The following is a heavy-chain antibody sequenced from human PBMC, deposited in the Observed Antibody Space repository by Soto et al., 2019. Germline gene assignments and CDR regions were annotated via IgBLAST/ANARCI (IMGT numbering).Heavy chain of an antibody. D-gene: IGHD6-6*01. CDR3: AKRSSSSTFDY. V-gene: IGHV3-23*01. CDR1: GFTFSSYA. J-gene: IGHJ4*02. Sequence: EVQLLESGGGLVQPGESLRLSCAASGFTFSSYAMSWVRQAPGKGLEWVSVISGSDDSTYYAGSVKGRFTISRDNSKNTLDLKMNSLRAEDTAVYYCAKRSSSSTFDYWGQGTLVTVSS. CDR2: ISGSDDST.